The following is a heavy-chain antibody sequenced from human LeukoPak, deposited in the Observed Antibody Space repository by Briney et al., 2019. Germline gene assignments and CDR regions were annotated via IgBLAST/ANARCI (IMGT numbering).Heavy chain of an antibody. J-gene: IGHJ4*02. D-gene: IGHD1-1*01. Sequence: GGSLRLSCAASGFTFSSYGMHWVRQAPGKGLEWVAVIWYDGSNKYYADSVKGRFTISRDNSNNTLYLQMNSLRAEDTAVYYCARDWNDDYFDYWGQGTLVTVSS. V-gene: IGHV3-33*01. CDR1: GFTFSSYG. CDR3: ARDWNDDYFDY. CDR2: IWYDGSNK.